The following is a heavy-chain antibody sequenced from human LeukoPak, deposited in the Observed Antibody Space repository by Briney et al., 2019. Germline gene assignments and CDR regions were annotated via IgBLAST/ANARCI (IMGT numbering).Heavy chain of an antibody. D-gene: IGHD2-15*01. CDR3: AKDLRPGRSTEGYYFDY. Sequence: GRSLRLSCAASGFTFSSYGMHWVRQAPGKGLEWVAVISYDGSNKYYADSVKGRFTISRDNSKNTLYLQMNSLRAEDTAVYYCAKDLRPGRSTEGYYFDYWGQGTLVTVSS. J-gene: IGHJ4*02. CDR2: ISYDGSNK. CDR1: GFTFSSYG. V-gene: IGHV3-30*18.